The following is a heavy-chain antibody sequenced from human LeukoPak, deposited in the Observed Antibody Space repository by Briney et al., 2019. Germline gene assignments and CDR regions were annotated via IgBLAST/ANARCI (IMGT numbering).Heavy chain of an antibody. Sequence: GGSLRLSCAASGFTFATYAMNWVRQAPGKGLEWVSYVDRSGNDIYLADSVKGRFTLSRDNSKNTLYLQMNSLRIEDTAVYYCGRGSVGFGELNYWGQGTLVTVSS. CDR1: GFTFATYA. D-gene: IGHD3-10*01. CDR2: VDRSGNDI. V-gene: IGHV3-21*01. J-gene: IGHJ4*02. CDR3: GRGSVGFGELNY.